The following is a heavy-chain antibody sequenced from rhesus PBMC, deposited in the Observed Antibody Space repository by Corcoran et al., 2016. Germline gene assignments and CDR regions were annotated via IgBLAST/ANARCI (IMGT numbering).Heavy chain of an antibody. D-gene: IGHD4-35*01. V-gene: IGHV4-65*01. CDR3: ARDLYGNAD. Sequence: QVQLQESGPGLVKPSETLSLTCAVSGGSVSSSNWWSWIRQPPGKGLEWIGYISGSSRSTYCTPSLKSRVTISTDTSKNQFSLKLSSVTAADTAVYYCARDLYGNADWGQGVLVTVSS. CDR2: ISGSSRST. J-gene: IGHJ4*01. CDR1: GGSVSSSNW.